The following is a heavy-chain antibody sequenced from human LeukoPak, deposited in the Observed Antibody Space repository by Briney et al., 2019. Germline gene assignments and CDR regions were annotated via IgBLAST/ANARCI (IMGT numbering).Heavy chain of an antibody. J-gene: IGHJ6*04. CDR2: ISYDGSHK. V-gene: IGHV3-30*04. CDR1: GFTFRSYA. Sequence: QPSKSLRLSCAASGFTFRSYAMHWFRQAPGKGLKWVAVISYDGSHKYYADSLKSRFTISRDNSKNTLYLQMNSLRAEDTAVYYCARDPAVAGSYYYYAMDVWGKGTTVTVSS. D-gene: IGHD6-19*01. CDR3: ARDPAVAGSYYYYAMDV.